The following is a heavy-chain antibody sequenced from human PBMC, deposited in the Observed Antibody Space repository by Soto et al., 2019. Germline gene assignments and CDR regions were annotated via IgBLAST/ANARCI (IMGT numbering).Heavy chain of an antibody. CDR2: VSYDGRNR. CDR1: GFSFGRYG. CDR3: AREYLGHGPGV. J-gene: IGHJ6*02. V-gene: IGHV3-30*03. Sequence: PGGSLRLSCVGSGFSFGRYGIHWVRQAPGKGLEWVAWVSYDGRNRNYADSLKARLTISRDNSKDTAFLQMNSLGPDDTSVYYCAREYLGHGPGVWGQGISVTGSS.